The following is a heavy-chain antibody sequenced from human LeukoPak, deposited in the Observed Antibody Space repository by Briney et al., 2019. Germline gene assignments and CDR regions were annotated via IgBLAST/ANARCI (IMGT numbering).Heavy chain of an antibody. D-gene: IGHD3-10*01. Sequence: PGGSLRLSCAASGFTFSNAWMSWVRQAPGKGLEWVGRIKSKTDGGTTDYAAPVKGRFTISRDDSKNTLYLQMNSLKTEDTAVYYCTTGLDLWFGELLSDLYYYYYYGMDVWGQGTTVTVSS. J-gene: IGHJ6*02. CDR1: GFTFSNAW. CDR2: IKSKTDGGTT. CDR3: TTGLDLWFGELLSDLYYYYYYGMDV. V-gene: IGHV3-15*01.